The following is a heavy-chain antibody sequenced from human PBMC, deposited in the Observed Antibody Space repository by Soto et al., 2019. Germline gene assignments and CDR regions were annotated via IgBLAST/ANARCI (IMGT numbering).Heavy chain of an antibody. V-gene: IGHV4-34*01. D-gene: IGHD2-15*01. J-gene: IGHJ3*02. CDR3: ARGECGGGSCYFFDM. CDR1: GGSFNDDY. Sequence: LSLTCSVYGGSFNDDYWSWIRQPPGKGLQWIGGINHSGSTNYNPSLKSRVTISADTSKNHLSLKLSSVTAADTAVYYCARGECGGGSCYFFDMWGQGTKVTV. CDR2: INHSGST.